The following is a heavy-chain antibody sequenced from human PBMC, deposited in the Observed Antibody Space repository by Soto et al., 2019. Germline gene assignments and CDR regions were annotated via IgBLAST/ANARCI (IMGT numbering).Heavy chain of an antibody. Sequence: QLQLQESGPGLVKPSETLSLTCTVSGGSISSSSYYWGWIRQPPGKGLEWVGSIYYSGSTYYNPSLKSRVTISVDTSKNQFSLKLSSVTAADTAVYYCARQKGLWYFDLWGRGTLVTVSS. CDR3: ARQKGLWYFDL. V-gene: IGHV4-39*01. CDR2: IYYSGST. CDR1: GGSISSSSYY. J-gene: IGHJ2*01.